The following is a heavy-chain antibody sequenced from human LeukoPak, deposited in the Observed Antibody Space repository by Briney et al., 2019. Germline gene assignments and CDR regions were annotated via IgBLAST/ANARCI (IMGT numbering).Heavy chain of an antibody. V-gene: IGHV3-23*01. CDR2: INGLGDST. Sequence: GGSLRLSCAASGFSFISYAMSWVRQAPGKGLEWVSGINGLGDSTYYADSVKGRFTVSRDSSKNTLHLQMNSLRAEDTAVYHCAKDLPAAYFDYWGQGTLVTVSS. CDR1: GFSFISYA. J-gene: IGHJ4*02. D-gene: IGHD2-2*01. CDR3: AKDLPAAYFDY.